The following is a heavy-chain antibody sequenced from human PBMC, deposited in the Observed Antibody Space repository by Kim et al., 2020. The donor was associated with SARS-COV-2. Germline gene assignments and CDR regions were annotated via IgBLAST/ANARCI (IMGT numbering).Heavy chain of an antibody. CDR3: AREAVAGSFDH. D-gene: IGHD6-19*01. Sequence: SQKFQAEVTITRDQSATTAYLGLSGLRSEDTAVYYCAREAVAGSFDHWGQGTLVTVSS. J-gene: IGHJ4*02. V-gene: IGHV1-3*01.